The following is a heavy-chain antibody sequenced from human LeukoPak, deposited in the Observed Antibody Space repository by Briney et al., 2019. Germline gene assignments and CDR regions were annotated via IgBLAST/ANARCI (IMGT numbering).Heavy chain of an antibody. CDR1: GGFISSNKYY. J-gene: IGHJ2*01. V-gene: IGHV4-31*01. CDR2: IDYSGTT. D-gene: IGHD1-1*01. Sequence: SETLSLTCTVSGGFISSNKYYWSWIRQHPGKGLEWIGYIDYSGTTYYNPSLNRPVTISVDTSGNQFSLTLDSVTAADTAVFYCATVMTGSRYFDLWGRGTLVTVSS. CDR3: ATVMTGSRYFDL.